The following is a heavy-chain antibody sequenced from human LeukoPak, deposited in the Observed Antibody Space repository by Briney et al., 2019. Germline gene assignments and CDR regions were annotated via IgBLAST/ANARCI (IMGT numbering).Heavy chain of an antibody. Sequence: SETLSLTCAVYGGSFSGYYWSWIRQPPGKGLEWIGEINHSGSTNYNPSLKSRVTISVDTSKNQFSLKLSSVTAADTAVYYCASITFGGVIDRGYWGQGTLVTVSS. CDR2: INHSGST. J-gene: IGHJ4*02. V-gene: IGHV4-34*01. D-gene: IGHD3-16*02. CDR3: ASITFGGVIDRGY. CDR1: GGSFSGYY.